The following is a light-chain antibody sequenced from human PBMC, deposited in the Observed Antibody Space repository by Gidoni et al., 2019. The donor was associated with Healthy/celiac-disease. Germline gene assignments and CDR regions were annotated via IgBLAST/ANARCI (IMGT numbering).Light chain of an antibody. CDR1: QSVSSY. J-gene: IGKJ2*01. Sequence: EIVLTQSPATLSLSPGERATLSCRASQSVSSYLAWYQQKPGQAPRLLIYDASNRATGIPARFSGSGSGTDFTLTISSLEPEDFAVYYCQQRSNWPRHTFXXXTKLEIK. CDR2: DAS. V-gene: IGKV3-11*01. CDR3: QQRSNWPRHT.